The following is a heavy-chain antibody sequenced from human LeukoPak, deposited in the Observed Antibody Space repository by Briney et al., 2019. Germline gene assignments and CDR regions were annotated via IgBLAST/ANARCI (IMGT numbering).Heavy chain of an antibody. D-gene: IGHD6-13*01. CDR2: ISWNSGSI. CDR1: GFTFDDYA. Sequence: GGSLRLSCAASGFTFDDYAMHWVRQAPGKGLEWVSGISWNSGSIGYADSVKGRFTISRDNAKNSLYLQMNSLRAEDTALYYCAKDRLIAAAGGFFDYWGQGTLVTVSS. J-gene: IGHJ4*02. V-gene: IGHV3-9*01. CDR3: AKDRLIAAAGGFFDY.